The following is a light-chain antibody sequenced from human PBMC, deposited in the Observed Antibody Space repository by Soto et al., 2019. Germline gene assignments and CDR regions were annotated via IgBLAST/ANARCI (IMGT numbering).Light chain of an antibody. Sequence: DIQMTQSPSTLSASLGDRVTITCRASQHINNWLAWYQQKPGKAPKALIYKVSNLESGVPSRFSGSGSQTEFTLTISSLQPDDFATYYCQQYNTYSWTFGQGTKVDIK. CDR2: KVS. J-gene: IGKJ1*01. V-gene: IGKV1-5*03. CDR3: QQYNTYSWT. CDR1: QHINNW.